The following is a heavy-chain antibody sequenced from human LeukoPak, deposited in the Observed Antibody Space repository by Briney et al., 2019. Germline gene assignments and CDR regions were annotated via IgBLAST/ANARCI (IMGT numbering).Heavy chain of an antibody. Sequence: GGSLRLSCDVSGFNLNDYYRSWIRQAPGKGLEWISYITSSGSGYYSESVKGRFTISRDAASNSVFLQMNSLSAEDTAVYFCTRDQDAGYALGYWGQGTLDTVSS. V-gene: IGHV3-11*01. J-gene: IGHJ4*02. CDR2: ITSSGSG. CDR3: TRDQDAGYALGY. D-gene: IGHD3-22*01. CDR1: GFNLNDYY.